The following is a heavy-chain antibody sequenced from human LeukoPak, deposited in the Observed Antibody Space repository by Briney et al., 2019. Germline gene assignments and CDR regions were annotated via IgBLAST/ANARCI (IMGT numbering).Heavy chain of an antibody. V-gene: IGHV3-23*01. CDR3: ARVGSSGWIFDY. CDR2: ISGSGTAT. D-gene: IGHD6-19*01. J-gene: IGHJ4*02. CDR1: EFTFSNYA. Sequence: GGSLRLSCAASEFTFSNYAMTWVRQAPGKGLKWVSTISGSGTATYYADSVKGRFTISRDNAKNSLYLQMNSLRAEDTAVYYCARVGSSGWIFDYWGQGTLVTVSS.